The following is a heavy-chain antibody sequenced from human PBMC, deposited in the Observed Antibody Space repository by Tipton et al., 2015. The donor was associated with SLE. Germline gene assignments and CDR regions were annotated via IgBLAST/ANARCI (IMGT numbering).Heavy chain of an antibody. CDR2: ITSDGIYT. CDR1: GFAFSFHT. CDR3: ARETTVYYYIDV. J-gene: IGHJ6*03. Sequence: SLRLSCTASGFAFSFHTMTWVRQAPGKGLEWVSSITSDGIYTYYADSVKGRFTISRDDAKNSLYLQMNSLRAEDTAVYYCARETTVYYYIDVWGKGTTVTISS. V-gene: IGHV3-21*01. D-gene: IGHD4-11*01.